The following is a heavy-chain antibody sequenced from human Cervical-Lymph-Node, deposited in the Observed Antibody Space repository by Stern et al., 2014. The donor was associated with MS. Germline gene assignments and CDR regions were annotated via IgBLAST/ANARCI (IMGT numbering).Heavy chain of an antibody. CDR3: ARSYTYGYYYGMDV. Sequence: QLQLQESGPGLVKPSETLSLTCTVSGGSISGYYWTWIRQSPGKGLEYIGYIYYSVSTNNNPSLKSRVTISVDTSKNQFSLRLSSVTAADTAVYYCARSYTYGYYYGMDVWGQGTTVTVSS. D-gene: IGHD3-16*01. CDR1: GGSISGYY. CDR2: IYYSVST. V-gene: IGHV4-59*01. J-gene: IGHJ6*02.